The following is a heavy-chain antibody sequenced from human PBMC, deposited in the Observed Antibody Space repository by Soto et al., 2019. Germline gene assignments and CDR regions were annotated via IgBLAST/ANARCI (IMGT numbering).Heavy chain of an antibody. J-gene: IGHJ4*02. V-gene: IGHV1-69*13. CDR1: GGTFSSYA. D-gene: IGHD2-15*01. CDR3: ARPRGSGLTLGYFDY. Sequence: SVKVSCKASGGTFSSYAISWVRQAPGQGLEWMGGIIPIFGTANYAQKFQGRVTITADESTSTAYMELSSLRSEDTAVYYCARPRGSGLTLGYFDYWGQGTLVTVSS. CDR2: IIPIFGTA.